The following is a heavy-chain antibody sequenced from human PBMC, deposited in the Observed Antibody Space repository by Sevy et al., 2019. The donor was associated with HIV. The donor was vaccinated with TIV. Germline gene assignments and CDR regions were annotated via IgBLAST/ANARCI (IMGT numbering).Heavy chain of an antibody. Sequence: GGSLRLSCAASGFAFYEYSMSWIRQAPGKGLEWVATLLFGCGKRNYADSVKGRFTISRENSENSFYLQMDNLRVEDTALYYCAREGCSRPHDYWGQGTRVTVSS. V-gene: IGHV3-23*01. J-gene: IGHJ4*02. CDR2: LLFGCGKR. CDR1: GFAFYEYS. CDR3: AREGCSRPHDY. D-gene: IGHD2-8*01.